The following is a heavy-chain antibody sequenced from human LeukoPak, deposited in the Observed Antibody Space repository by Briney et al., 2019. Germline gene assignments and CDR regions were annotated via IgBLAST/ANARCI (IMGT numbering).Heavy chain of an antibody. J-gene: IGHJ4*02. D-gene: IGHD2-15*01. CDR2: INPNSGGT. V-gene: IGHV1-2*04. CDR3: AREGHCSGGSCYPDY. Sequence: ASVKVSCKASGYTFTGYYMHWVRQAPGQGLEWMGWINPNSGGTNYAQKFQGWVTMTRDTSISTAYMELSRLRSDDTAVYYCAREGHCSGGSCYPDYWGQGTLVTVSS. CDR1: GYTFTGYY.